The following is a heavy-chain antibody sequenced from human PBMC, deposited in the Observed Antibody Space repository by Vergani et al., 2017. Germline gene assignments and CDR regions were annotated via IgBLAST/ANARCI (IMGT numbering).Heavy chain of an antibody. Sequence: EVQLVESGGGLVQPGGSLRLSCAASGFTFSTYDMLWVRQATGKGLEWVSAIGTAGDTYYPGSVKGRFTISRENAKNSLYLQMNGLRAGDTALYYCAKDPSPRLDYYYYMDVWGKGTTVTVSS. CDR1: GFTFSTYD. CDR2: IGTAGDT. J-gene: IGHJ6*03. V-gene: IGHV3-13*01. CDR3: AKDPSPRLDYYYYMDV.